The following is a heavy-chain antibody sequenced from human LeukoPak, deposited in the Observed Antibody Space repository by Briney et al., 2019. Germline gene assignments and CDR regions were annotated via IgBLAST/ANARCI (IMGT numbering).Heavy chain of an antibody. CDR2: IKQDGSEK. Sequence: GGSLRLSCAASGFTFSSYWMSWVRQAPGKGLEWVANIKQDGSEKYYVDSVKGRFTISRDNAKNSLYLQMNSLRAEDTAVYYCAREGVTMIVVNDYWGQGTLVTVPS. CDR3: AREGVTMIVVNDY. V-gene: IGHV3-7*01. CDR1: GFTFSSYW. J-gene: IGHJ4*02. D-gene: IGHD3-22*01.